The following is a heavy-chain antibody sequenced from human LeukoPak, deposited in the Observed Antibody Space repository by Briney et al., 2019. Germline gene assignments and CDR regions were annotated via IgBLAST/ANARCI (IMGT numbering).Heavy chain of an antibody. CDR2: INHSGST. CDR3: ARVPYDY. Sequence: PSETLSLTCTVSGGSITRSGYHWSWIRQPPGKGLEWIGEINHSGSTNYNPSLKSRVTISVDTSKNQFSLKLSSVTAADTAVYYCARVPYDYWGQGTLVTVSS. J-gene: IGHJ4*02. CDR1: GGSITRSGYH. V-gene: IGHV4-34*01.